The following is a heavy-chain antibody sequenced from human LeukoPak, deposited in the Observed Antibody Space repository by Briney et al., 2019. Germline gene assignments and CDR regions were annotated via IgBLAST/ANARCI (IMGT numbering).Heavy chain of an antibody. V-gene: IGHV3-7*01. J-gene: IGHJ4*02. D-gene: IGHD2-21*02. CDR3: AREVTPYY. CDR1: GFTFSSYS. Sequence: PGGSLRLSCAASGFTFSSYSMNWVRQAPGKGLEWVANIKQDGSEKYYVDSVKGRFAISRDNAKNSLYLQMNSLRAEDTAVYYCAREVTPYYWGQGTLVTVSS. CDR2: IKQDGSEK.